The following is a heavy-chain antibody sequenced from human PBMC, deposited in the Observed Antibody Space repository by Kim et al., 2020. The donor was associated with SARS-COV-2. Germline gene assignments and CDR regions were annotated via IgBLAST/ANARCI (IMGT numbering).Heavy chain of an antibody. J-gene: IGHJ3*02. Sequence: SGSTNDSPSLKSRVTITVDASMKQYTLKLSSMTAARTAVYYCARGGAFDIWGQGTMVTVSS. CDR2: SGST. CDR3: ARGGAFDI. V-gene: IGHV4-59*09.